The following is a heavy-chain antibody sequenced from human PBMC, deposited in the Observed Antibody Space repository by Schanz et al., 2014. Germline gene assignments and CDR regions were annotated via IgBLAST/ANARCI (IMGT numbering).Heavy chain of an antibody. D-gene: IGHD3-22*01. CDR2: ISSNGGST. CDR1: GFTFSSYG. J-gene: IGHJ4*02. CDR3: AKEDRTHSSDYVY. V-gene: IGHV3-64*04. Sequence: VQLVESGGGLVQPGGSLRLSCSASGFTFSSYGMHWVRQAPGKGLEYVSAISSNGGSTYYADSVRGRFTISRDDSKNTLYLQMNSLRPEDTAVYYCAKEDRTHSSDYVYWGQGTLVTVSS.